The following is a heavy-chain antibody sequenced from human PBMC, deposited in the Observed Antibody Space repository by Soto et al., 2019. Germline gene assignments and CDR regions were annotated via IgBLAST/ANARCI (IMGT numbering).Heavy chain of an antibody. J-gene: IGHJ5*02. V-gene: IGHV1-2*04. D-gene: IGHD3-22*01. CDR2: INPNSGGT. Sequence: GASVKVSCKASGYTFTGYYMHWVRQAPGQGLEWMGWINPNSGGTNYAQKFQGWVTMTRDTSISTAYMELSRLRSDDTAVYYCARDLWPYDSSGYHPPWFDPWGQGTLVTVSS. CDR3: ARDLWPYDSSGYHPPWFDP. CDR1: GYTFTGYY.